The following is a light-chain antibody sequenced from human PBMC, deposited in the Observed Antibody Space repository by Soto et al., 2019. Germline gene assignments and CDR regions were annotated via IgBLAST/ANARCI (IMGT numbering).Light chain of an antibody. CDR1: QSVSSY. V-gene: IGKV3-15*01. CDR3: QQYNNWPLIT. CDR2: DAS. J-gene: IGKJ5*01. Sequence: EIVLTQSPATLSLSPGERATRSCRASQSVSSYLAWYQQKPGQAPRLLIYDASTRATGVPPRFSGSGSGTEFTLTISSLQSEDFAVYYCQQYNNWPLITFGQGTRLEIK.